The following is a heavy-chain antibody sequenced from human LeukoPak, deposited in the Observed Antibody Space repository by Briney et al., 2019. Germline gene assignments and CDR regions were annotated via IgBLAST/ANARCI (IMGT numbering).Heavy chain of an antibody. CDR1: GYSFTSYW. D-gene: IGHD2-2*02. Sequence: GESLKISCKGSGYSFTSYWIGWVRQMPGKGLEWMGIIYPGDSDTRYSPSFQGQVTISADKSISTAYLQWSSLKASDTAMYYCARGLRGYCSSTSCYTTPDYYYYMDVWGKGTTVTVSS. CDR3: ARGLRGYCSSTSCYTTPDYYYYMDV. V-gene: IGHV5-51*01. CDR2: IYPGDSDT. J-gene: IGHJ6*03.